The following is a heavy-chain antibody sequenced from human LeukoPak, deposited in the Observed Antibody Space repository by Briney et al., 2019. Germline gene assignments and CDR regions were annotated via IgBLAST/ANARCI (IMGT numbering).Heavy chain of an antibody. V-gene: IGHV4-59*01. J-gene: IGHJ4*02. CDR1: GGSISSNY. CDR3: ARDRGYCSGGSCYRTLDY. D-gene: IGHD2-15*01. Sequence: SETLSLTCTVSGGSISSNYWSWIRQPPGKGLEWIGYIYYRGSTKYNPSLKSRVTMSVDTSKNPSSLKLSSVTAADTAVYYCARDRGYCSGGSCYRTLDYWGQGTLVTVSS. CDR2: IYYRGST.